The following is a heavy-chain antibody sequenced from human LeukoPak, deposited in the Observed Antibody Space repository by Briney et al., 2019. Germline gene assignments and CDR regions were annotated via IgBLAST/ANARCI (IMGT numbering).Heavy chain of an antibody. D-gene: IGHD3-10*02. CDR1: GFTVSSNY. V-gene: IGHV3-53*01. J-gene: IGHJ5*02. CDR2: IYGGGTT. CDR3: ARITMSRFDP. Sequence: GGSLRLSCAASGFTVSSNYMSWVRQAPGKGLEWVSVIYGGGTTYYADSVKGRFTLSRDNSKNTLYLQMTSLRAEDTAVYYCARITMSRFDPWGQGTLVTVSS.